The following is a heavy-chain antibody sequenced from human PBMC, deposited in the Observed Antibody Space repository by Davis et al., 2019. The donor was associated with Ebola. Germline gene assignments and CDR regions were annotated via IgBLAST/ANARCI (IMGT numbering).Heavy chain of an antibody. D-gene: IGHD2-15*01. J-gene: IGHJ4*02. Sequence: PSETLSLTCTVSGGSVSSGSYYWSWIRQPPGKGLEWIGYIYYSGSTNYNPSLKSRVTLSVDTSRNQFSLKLTSVTAADTAVYYCARYSPSNPKYLDYWGRGTLVSVSS. CDR2: IYYSGST. V-gene: IGHV4-61*01. CDR1: GGSVSSGSYY. CDR3: ARYSPSNPKYLDY.